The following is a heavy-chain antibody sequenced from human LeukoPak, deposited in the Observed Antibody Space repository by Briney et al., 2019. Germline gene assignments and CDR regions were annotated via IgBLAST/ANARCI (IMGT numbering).Heavy chain of an antibody. J-gene: IGHJ6*02. Sequence: GASVKVSCKASGYTFTSYYMHWVRQAPGQGLEWMGIINPSGGSTSYAQKFQGRVTMTRDTSTSTVYMELSSLRSEDTAVYYCARGGHSRSGSQLYYYYGMDVWGQGTTVTVSS. CDR3: ARGGHSRSGSQLYYYYGMDV. D-gene: IGHD3-10*01. CDR1: GYTFTSYY. V-gene: IGHV1-46*01. CDR2: INPSGGST.